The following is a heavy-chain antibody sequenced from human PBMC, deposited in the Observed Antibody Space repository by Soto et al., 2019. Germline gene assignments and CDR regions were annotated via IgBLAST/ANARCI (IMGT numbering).Heavy chain of an antibody. Sequence: EVQLLESGGGLVQPGGSLRLSCAASGFTFSSYAMSWVRQAPGKGLEWVSAISGSGGSTYYADSVKGRFTISRDNSKNKLYLQMNGRRAGDTAVYYCARGRAGGWCEGVVDYWGQGALVTVSS. V-gene: IGHV3-23*01. CDR3: ARGRAGGWCEGVVDY. D-gene: IGHD6-19*01. J-gene: IGHJ4*02. CDR2: ISGSGGST. CDR1: GFTFSSYA.